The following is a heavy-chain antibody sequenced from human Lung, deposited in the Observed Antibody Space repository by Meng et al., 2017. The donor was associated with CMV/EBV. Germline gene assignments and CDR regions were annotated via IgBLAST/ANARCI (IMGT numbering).Heavy chain of an antibody. D-gene: IGHD1-14*01. CDR3: ARGYPDGDFDS. CDR1: GLTVSNNY. Sequence: SCAASGLTVSNNYMTWVRQAPGTGLECVSVIFSGGSTYYVDSVKGRFTISRDASKNTLYLQMNNLRADDTAVYYCARGYPDGDFDSWGQGTLVTVSS. CDR2: IFSGGST. V-gene: IGHV3-53*01. J-gene: IGHJ4*02.